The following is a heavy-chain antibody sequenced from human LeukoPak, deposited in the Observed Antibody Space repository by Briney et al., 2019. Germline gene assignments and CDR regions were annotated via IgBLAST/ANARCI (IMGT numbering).Heavy chain of an antibody. CDR3: ARDSYNWNPAGRFDP. J-gene: IGHJ5*02. CDR1: GFTFSSYE. CDR2: ISSSGSTI. V-gene: IGHV3-48*03. Sequence: PGGSLRLSCAASGFTFSSYEMNWVRQAPGKGLEWVSYISSSGSTIYYADSVKGRFTISRDNAKNSLYLQMNSLRAEDTAVYYCARDSYNWNPAGRFDPWGQGTLVTVSS. D-gene: IGHD1-20*01.